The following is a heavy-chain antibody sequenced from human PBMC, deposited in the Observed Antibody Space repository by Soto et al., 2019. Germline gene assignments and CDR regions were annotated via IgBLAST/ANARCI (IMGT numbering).Heavy chain of an antibody. Sequence: GASVKVSCKASGYTFTYYSIQWVRQAPGQGLEWMGIINPSGGSTNYAQKFQGRVTMTRDTSTSTVYMEVSSLRSEDTAVYYCARTLTSSGMDVWGQGTTVTVS. J-gene: IGHJ6*02. CDR1: GYTFTYYS. V-gene: IGHV1-46*01. D-gene: IGHD2-2*01. CDR2: INPSGGST. CDR3: ARTLTSSGMDV.